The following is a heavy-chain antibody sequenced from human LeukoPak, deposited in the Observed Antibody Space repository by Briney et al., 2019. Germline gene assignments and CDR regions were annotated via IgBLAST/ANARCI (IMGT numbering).Heavy chain of an antibody. V-gene: IGHV1-46*01. CDR1: GYTFTIYY. CDR3: ARGLYSGGDY. J-gene: IGHJ4*02. CDR2: INPSGGST. Sequence: GASVKVSCKASGYTFTIYYLHWVRQAPGQGLEWMGIINPSGGSTNYAQKFQGRVTMTRDTSTSTVYKELGSLRSEDTAVYYCARGLYSGGDYWGQGTLVTVSS. D-gene: IGHD3-10*01.